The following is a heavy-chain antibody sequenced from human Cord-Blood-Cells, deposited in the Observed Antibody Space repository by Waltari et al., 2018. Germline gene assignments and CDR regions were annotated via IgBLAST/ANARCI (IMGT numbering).Heavy chain of an antibody. CDR3: ARDRGDFFFDY. V-gene: IGHV1-69*09. CDR2: IIPILGIA. CDR1: GGTSSSYA. Sequence: QVLLVQSGAEVKKPGSSVKVSCKASGGTSSSYAISWVRQAPGQGLEWMGRIIPILGIANYAQKFQGRVTITADKSTSTAYMELSSLRSEDTAVYYCARDRGDFFFDYWGQGTLVTVSS. D-gene: IGHD7-27*01. J-gene: IGHJ4*02.